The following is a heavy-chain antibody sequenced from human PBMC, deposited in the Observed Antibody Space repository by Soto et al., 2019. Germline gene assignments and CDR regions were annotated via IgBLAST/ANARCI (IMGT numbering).Heavy chain of an antibody. CDR1: GYTFTGYY. CDR3: ARDVGIVGATTNWFDP. Sequence: GPSVKVSCKASGYTFTGYYMHWVRQAPGQGLEWMGWINPNSGGTNYAQKFQGWVTMTRDTSISTAYMELSRLRSDDTAVYYCARDVGIVGATTNWFDPWGQGTLVTVSS. V-gene: IGHV1-2*04. CDR2: INPNSGGT. D-gene: IGHD1-26*01. J-gene: IGHJ5*02.